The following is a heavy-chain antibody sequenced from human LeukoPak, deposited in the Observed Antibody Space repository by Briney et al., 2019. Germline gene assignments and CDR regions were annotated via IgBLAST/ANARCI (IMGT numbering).Heavy chain of an antibody. V-gene: IGHV4-4*09. D-gene: IGHD3-10*01. CDR3: SGFGELAFDY. J-gene: IGHJ4*02. CDR1: GGSISSYY. Sequence: SETLSLTCTVSGGSISSYYWSWIRQPPGKGLEWFGYIYTSGSTNYNPSLKSRVTISVDRSKNQFSLKLSSVTAADTAVYYCSGFGELAFDYWGQGTLVTVSS. CDR2: IYTSGST.